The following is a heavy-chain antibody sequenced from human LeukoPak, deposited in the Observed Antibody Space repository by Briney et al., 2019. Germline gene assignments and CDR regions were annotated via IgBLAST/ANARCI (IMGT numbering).Heavy chain of an antibody. CDR2: IYHSGST. CDR1: GGSISRGGYS. Sequence: SETLSLTCTVSGGSISRGGYSWSWIRQPPGKGLEWIGYIYHSGSTYYNPSLKSRVTISVDRSKNQFSLKLSSVTAADTAVYYCAREKFEDDALFWYFDLWGRGTLVTVSS. D-gene: IGHD1-1*01. V-gene: IGHV4-30-2*01. J-gene: IGHJ2*01. CDR3: AREKFEDDALFWYFDL.